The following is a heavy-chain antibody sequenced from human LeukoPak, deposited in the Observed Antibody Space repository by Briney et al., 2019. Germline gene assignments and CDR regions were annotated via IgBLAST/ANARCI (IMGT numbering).Heavy chain of an antibody. CDR2: ISAYNGNT. D-gene: IGHD3-22*01. J-gene: IGHJ4*02. V-gene: IGHV1-18*01. CDR1: GYTFTSYG. CDR3: ARDLEYYYDSSGYFDY. Sequence: ASVKVSCKASGYTFTSYGISWVRQAPGQGLEWMGWISAYNGNTNYAQKLQGRVTMTTDTSTSTAYMELRSLRSDDTAVYYCARDLEYYYDSSGYFDYWAREPWSPSPQ.